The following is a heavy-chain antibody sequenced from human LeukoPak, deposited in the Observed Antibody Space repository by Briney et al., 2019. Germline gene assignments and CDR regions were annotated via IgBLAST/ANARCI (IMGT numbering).Heavy chain of an antibody. CDR1: GGSISSYY. V-gene: IGHV4-4*07. CDR3: ARTGSTVTMLYPFDH. D-gene: IGHD4-17*01. J-gene: IGHJ4*02. CDR2: IYSSGGT. Sequence: SETLSLTCTVSGGSISSYYWSWMRQPAGKGLEWIGRIYSSGGTKYNPSLKSRVTMSVDTSKNQFSLKLSSVTAADTAVYYCARTGSTVTMLYPFDHWGQGTLVTVSS.